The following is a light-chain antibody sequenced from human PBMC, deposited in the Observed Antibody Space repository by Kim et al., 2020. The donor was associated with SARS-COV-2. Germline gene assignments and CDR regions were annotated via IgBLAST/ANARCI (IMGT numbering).Light chain of an antibody. V-gene: IGLV3-21*04. CDR3: QVWDSSSDHHYV. J-gene: IGLJ1*01. CDR1: NIGSKS. CDR2: YDS. Sequence: PGRTARIPSGGINIGSKSVLWYQQRPGQAPVLVIYYDSDRPSGIPERFSGSNSGNTATLTISRVEAGDEADYYCQVWDSSSDHHYVFGTGTKVTVL.